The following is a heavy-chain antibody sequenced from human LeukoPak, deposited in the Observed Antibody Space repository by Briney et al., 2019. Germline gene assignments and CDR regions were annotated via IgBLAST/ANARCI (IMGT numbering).Heavy chain of an antibody. Sequence: SETLSLTCTVSGFSISSGYYWGWIRQPPGKGLEWIGSIYYSGSTYYNPSLKSRVTISVDTSKNQFSLKLSSVTAADTAVYYCARATKAPGAFDIWGQGTMVTVSS. CDR2: IYYSGST. CDR1: GFSISSGYY. D-gene: IGHD2-2*01. V-gene: IGHV4-38-2*02. CDR3: ARATKAPGAFDI. J-gene: IGHJ3*02.